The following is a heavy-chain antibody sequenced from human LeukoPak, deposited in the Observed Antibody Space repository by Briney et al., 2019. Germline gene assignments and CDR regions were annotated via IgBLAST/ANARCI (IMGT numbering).Heavy chain of an antibody. Sequence: SETLSLTCTVSGGSISSYYWSWIRQPPGKGLEWIGYIYYSGSTNYNPSLKSRVTISVDTSKNQFSLKLSSATAADTAVYYCARANRGYSYGYGEGYYYYYMDVWGKGTTVTVSS. CDR1: GGSISSYY. CDR2: IYYSGST. V-gene: IGHV4-59*01. CDR3: ARANRGYSYGYGEGYYYYYMDV. J-gene: IGHJ6*03. D-gene: IGHD5-18*01.